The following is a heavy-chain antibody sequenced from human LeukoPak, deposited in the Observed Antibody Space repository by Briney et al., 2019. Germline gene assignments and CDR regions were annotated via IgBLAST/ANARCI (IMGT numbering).Heavy chain of an antibody. V-gene: IGHV4-59*08. CDR3: ARHAAYSSSYYFDY. Sequence: SETLSLTCTVSGGSISSYYWSWIRQPPGKGLEWIGYIYYSGSTNYNPSLKSRVTISVDTSKNQFSLKLSSVTAADTAVYYCARHAAYSSSYYFDYWGQGTLVTVS. CDR2: IYYSGST. D-gene: IGHD6-19*01. J-gene: IGHJ4*02. CDR1: GGSISSYY.